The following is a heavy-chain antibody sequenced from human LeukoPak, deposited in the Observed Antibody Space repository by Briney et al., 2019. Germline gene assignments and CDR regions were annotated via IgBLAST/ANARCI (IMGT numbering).Heavy chain of an antibody. CDR3: ARDYYDILTGSPLYYFDY. J-gene: IGHJ4*02. D-gene: IGHD3-9*01. CDR1: GGTFSSYA. CDR2: IIPILGIA. Sequence: SVKVSCKASGGTFSSYAISWVRQAPGQGLEWMGRIIPILGIANYAQKFQCRVTITADKSTSTAYMELSSLRSEDTAVYYCARDYYDILTGSPLYYFDYWGQGTLVTVSS. V-gene: IGHV1-69*04.